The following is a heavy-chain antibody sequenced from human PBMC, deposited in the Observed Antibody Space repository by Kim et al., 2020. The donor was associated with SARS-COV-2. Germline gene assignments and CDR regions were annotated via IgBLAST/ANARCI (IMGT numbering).Heavy chain of an antibody. CDR1: GGSISSSSYY. CDR3: ARTRRSRRFLEWFEGYGMDV. J-gene: IGHJ6*02. Sequence: SETLSLTCTVSGGSISSSSYYWGWIRQPPGKGLEWIGSIYYSGSTYYNPSLKSRVTISVDTSKNQFSLKLSSVTAADTAVYYCARTRRSRRFLEWFEGYGMDVWGQGTTVTVSS. D-gene: IGHD3-3*01. CDR2: IYYSGST. V-gene: IGHV4-39*01.